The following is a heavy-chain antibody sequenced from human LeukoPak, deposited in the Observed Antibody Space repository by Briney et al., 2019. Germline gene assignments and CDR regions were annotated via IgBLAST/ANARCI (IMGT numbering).Heavy chain of an antibody. CDR2: ISGSGGST. CDR3: AKEIYGDPTGGRFQH. J-gene: IGHJ1*01. D-gene: IGHD4-17*01. CDR1: GFTVSSNY. Sequence: QSGGSLRLSCAASGFTVSSNYMSWVRQAPGKGLEWVSVISGSGGSTYYAGSVEGRFTVSRDNSKNTLYLQMNSLRAEDTAVFYCAKEIYGDPTGGRFQHWGQGTLVTVSS. V-gene: IGHV3-23*01.